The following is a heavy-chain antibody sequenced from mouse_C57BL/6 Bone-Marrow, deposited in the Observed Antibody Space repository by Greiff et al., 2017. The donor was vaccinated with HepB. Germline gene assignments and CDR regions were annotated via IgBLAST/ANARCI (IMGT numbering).Heavy chain of an antibody. CDR1: GYTFTDYY. D-gene: IGHD3-3*01. V-gene: IGHV1-19*01. CDR3: ARFGTDYAMDY. CDR2: INPYNGGT. J-gene: IGHJ4*01. Sequence: VQLKQSGPVLVKPGASVKMSCKASGYTFTDYYMNWVKQSHGKSLEWIGVINPYNGGTSYNQKFKGKATLTVDKSSSTAYMELNSLTSEDSAVYYCARFGTDYAMDYWGQGTSVTVSS.